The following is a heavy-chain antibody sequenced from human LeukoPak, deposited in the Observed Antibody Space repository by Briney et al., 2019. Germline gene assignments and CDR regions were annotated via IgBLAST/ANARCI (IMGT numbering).Heavy chain of an antibody. CDR1: VYTFTSYD. J-gene: IGHJ4*02. D-gene: IGHD2-2*01. CDR2: MNPNSGNT. V-gene: IGHV1-8*01. CDR3: ARRIGYCSSTSCYLGY. Sequence: ASVNVSCKASVYTFTSYDINWVRQATGQGLEGMGWMNPNSGNTGYAQKFQGRVTMTRNTSISTAYMELSSLRSEDTAVYYCARRIGYCSSTSCYLGYWGQGTLVTVSS.